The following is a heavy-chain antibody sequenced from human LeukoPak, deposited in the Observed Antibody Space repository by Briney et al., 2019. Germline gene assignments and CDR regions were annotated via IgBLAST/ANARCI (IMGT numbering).Heavy chain of an antibody. J-gene: IGHJ4*02. CDR1: GYTFTSYG. D-gene: IGHD3-22*01. V-gene: IGHV1-18*01. CDR2: ISAYNGNT. CDR3: ARAREDYDSSGYHFDY. Sequence: ASVKVSCKASGYTFTSYGIGWVRQAPGQGLEWMGWISAYNGNTNYAQKLQGRVTMTTDTSTSTAYMELRSLRSDDTAVYYCARAREDYDSSGYHFDYWGQGTLVTVSS.